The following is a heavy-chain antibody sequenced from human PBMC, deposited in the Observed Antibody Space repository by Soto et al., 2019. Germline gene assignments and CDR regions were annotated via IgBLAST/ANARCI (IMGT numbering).Heavy chain of an antibody. D-gene: IGHD6-19*01. Sequence: GASVKVSCKASGGTFSSYAISWVRQAPGQGLEWMGGIIPIFGTANYAQKFQGRVTITADESTSTAYMELSSLRSEDTAVYYCASSVIAVAGTSYFDYWGPGTLVTVSS. CDR3: ASSVIAVAGTSYFDY. J-gene: IGHJ4*02. V-gene: IGHV1-69*13. CDR1: GGTFSSYA. CDR2: IIPIFGTA.